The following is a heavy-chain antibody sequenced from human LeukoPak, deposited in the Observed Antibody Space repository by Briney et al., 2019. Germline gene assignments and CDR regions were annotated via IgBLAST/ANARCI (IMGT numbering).Heavy chain of an antibody. CDR3: ARDQEGFGY. CDR1: GYTFTSNY. V-gene: IGHV1-46*01. J-gene: IGHJ4*02. Sequence: ASVKVSCKASGYTFTSNYIHWVRQAPGQGLEWMGMVYPRDGSTSYAQKFQGRVTVTRDTSTSTVHMELSGLRSEDTAVYYCARDQEGFGYWGQGTLVTVSS. CDR2: VYPRDGST.